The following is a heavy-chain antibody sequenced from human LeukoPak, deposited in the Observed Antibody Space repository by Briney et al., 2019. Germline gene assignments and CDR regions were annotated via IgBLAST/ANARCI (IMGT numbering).Heavy chain of an antibody. CDR3: ARVVNGRAYYDILTGYLPAPYYYYMDV. D-gene: IGHD3-9*01. CDR2: ISYDGSNK. J-gene: IGHJ6*03. V-gene: IGHV3-30-3*01. CDR1: GFTFSSYA. Sequence: PGGSLRLSCAASGFTFSSYAMHWVRQAPGKGLEWVAVISYDGSNKYYADSVKGRFTISRDNSKNTLYLQMNSLRAEDTAVYYCARVVNGRAYYDILTGYLPAPYYYYMDVWGKGTTVTVSS.